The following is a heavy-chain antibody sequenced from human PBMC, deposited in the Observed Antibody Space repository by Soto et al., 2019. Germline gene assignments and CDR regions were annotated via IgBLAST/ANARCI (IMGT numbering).Heavy chain of an antibody. CDR2: IDPSDSYT. V-gene: IGHV5-10-1*01. CDR1: GYSFTIYC. J-gene: IGHJ5*02. CDR3: ARHSSGSSWLSKYNWFDP. Sequence: GESLKISCDGSGYSFTIYCISWVLQMPGKGLEWMGRIDPSDSYTNYSPSFQGHVTISADKSISTAYLQWSSLKASDTAMYYCARHSSGSSWLSKYNWFDPWGQGTLVTVSS. D-gene: IGHD6-13*01.